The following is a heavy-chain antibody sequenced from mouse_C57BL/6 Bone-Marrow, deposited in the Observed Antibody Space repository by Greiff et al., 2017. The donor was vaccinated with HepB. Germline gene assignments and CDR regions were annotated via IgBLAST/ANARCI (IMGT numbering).Heavy chain of an antibody. V-gene: IGHV14-4*01. CDR1: GFNIKDDY. CDR3: TYSSGYVNYYAMDY. Sequence: EVQLQQSGAELVRPGASVKLSCTASGFNIKDDYMHWVKQRPEQGLEWIGWIDPENGDTEYASKFQGKATITAETSSNTAYLQLSSRTSEDTAVYYCTYSSGYVNYYAMDYWGQGTSVTVSS. J-gene: IGHJ4*01. CDR2: IDPENGDT. D-gene: IGHD3-2*02.